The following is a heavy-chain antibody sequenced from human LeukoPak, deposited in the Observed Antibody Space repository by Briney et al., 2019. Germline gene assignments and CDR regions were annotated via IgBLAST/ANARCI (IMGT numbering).Heavy chain of an antibody. CDR3: ARDEDDFWSGYYDY. V-gene: IGHV4-4*07. CDR1: GGSLSRYY. CDR2: IYTSGST. D-gene: IGHD3-3*01. J-gene: IGHJ4*02. Sequence: PSETLSLTCTVSGGSLSRYYWSWIRQPAGKGLEWIGRIYTSGSTNYNPSLKSRVTMSVDTSKNQFSLKLSSVTAADTAVYYCARDEDDFWSGYYDYWGQGTLVTVSS.